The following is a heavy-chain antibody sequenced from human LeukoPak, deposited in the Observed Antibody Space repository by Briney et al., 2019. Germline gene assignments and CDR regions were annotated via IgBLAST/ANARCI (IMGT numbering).Heavy chain of an antibody. Sequence: SETLSLTCAVYGGSFGGYYWSWIRQPPGKGLEWIGEINHSGSTNYNPSLKSRVTISVDTSKNQFSLKLSSVTAADTAVYYCARLRLRIAAAGTSYYGMDVWGQGTTVTVSS. J-gene: IGHJ6*02. V-gene: IGHV4-34*01. CDR3: ARLRLRIAAAGTSYYGMDV. CDR2: INHSGST. CDR1: GGSFGGYY. D-gene: IGHD6-13*01.